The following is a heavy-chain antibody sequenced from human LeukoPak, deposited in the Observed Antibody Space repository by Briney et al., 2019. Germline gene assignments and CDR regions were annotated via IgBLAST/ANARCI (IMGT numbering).Heavy chain of an antibody. J-gene: IGHJ3*02. CDR2: ISGSGGST. D-gene: IGHD3-22*01. Sequence: GSLRLSCAAAGFTVSSNYMTWVRQAPGKGLEWVSAISGSGGSTYYADSVKGRFTISRDNSKNTLYLQMNSLRAEDTAVYYCAKDFLHQPNYYDSSGGDAFDIWGQGTMVTVSS. CDR1: GFTVSSNY. V-gene: IGHV3-23*01. CDR3: AKDFLHQPNYYDSSGGDAFDI.